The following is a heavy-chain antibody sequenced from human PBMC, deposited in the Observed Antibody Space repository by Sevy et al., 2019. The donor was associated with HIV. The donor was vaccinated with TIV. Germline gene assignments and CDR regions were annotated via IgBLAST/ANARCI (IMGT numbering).Heavy chain of an antibody. CDR2: IRQEGSEK. V-gene: IGHV3-7*01. D-gene: IGHD3-22*01. CDR1: GFTFSDYW. CDR3: AKLGFYYDSSAYDYFDY. J-gene: IGHJ4*02. Sequence: GGPLRLSCAASGFTFSDYWMNWVRQAPGKGLEWWANIRQEGSEKYYVDSLKGRFTISRDNAKNSLYLQMNSLRVEDTAVYFCAKLGFYYDSSAYDYFDYWGQGTLVTVSS.